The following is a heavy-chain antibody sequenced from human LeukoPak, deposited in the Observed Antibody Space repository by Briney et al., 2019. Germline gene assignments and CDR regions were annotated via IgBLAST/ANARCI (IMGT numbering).Heavy chain of an antibody. J-gene: IGHJ4*02. CDR3: AKGDTVFRGGPDY. CDR1: GFTFSNFV. CDR2: ICAGGVKT. Sequence: GGSLRLSCAASGFTFSNFVMNWGRQAPGKGLQWVSTICAGGVKTFYAKSVKGRFTISSDDSHNTLYLQLNSLRAEDTAFYYCAKGDTVFRGGPDYWGQGTLVTVSS. D-gene: IGHD3-10*01. V-gene: IGHV3-23*01.